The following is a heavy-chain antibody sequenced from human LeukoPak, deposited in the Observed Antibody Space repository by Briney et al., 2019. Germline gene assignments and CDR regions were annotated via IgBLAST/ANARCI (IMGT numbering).Heavy chain of an antibody. Sequence: GWSLRLSCTASGFTFISYSMNWVRKATGEGLEWVSSINSSSSYIYYADPVKGRFTISRDNAKNSLYLQMNSLRAEDTALYYCARDSTQPGPVVVAATYAGFDYWGQGTLVTVSS. V-gene: IGHV3-21*04. D-gene: IGHD2-15*01. J-gene: IGHJ4*02. CDR3: ARDSTQPGPVVVAATYAGFDY. CDR2: INSSSSYI. CDR1: GFTFISYS.